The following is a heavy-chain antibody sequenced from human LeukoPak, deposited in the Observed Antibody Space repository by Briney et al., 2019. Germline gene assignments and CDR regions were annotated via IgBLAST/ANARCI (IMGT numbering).Heavy chain of an antibody. V-gene: IGHV3-7*01. J-gene: IGHJ4*02. CDR3: AKWEIRGTAHQLDY. CDR2: INQDASAR. Sequence: PGGSLRLSCAASGFTFSSYAMSWVRQAPGKGLEWVANINQDASARYYADSVKGRFTISRDNAKNSVFLQMNSLRAEDTAVYYCAKWEIRGTAHQLDYWGQGALVTVSS. D-gene: IGHD1-7*01. CDR1: GFTFSSYA.